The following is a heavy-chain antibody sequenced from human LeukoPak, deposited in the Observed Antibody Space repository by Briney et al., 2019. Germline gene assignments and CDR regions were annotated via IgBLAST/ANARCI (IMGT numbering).Heavy chain of an antibody. D-gene: IGHD5-18*01. V-gene: IGHV3-23*01. CDR2: ISGSGVST. Sequence: PGGSLRLSCAASGFTFSNYAMSWVRQAPGKGLEWVSAISGSGVSTYYADSVKGRFTISRGNSKNTLYLQMNSLRAEDTAVYYCASRLDTAMVYPFDYWGQGTLVTVSS. CDR3: ASRLDTAMVYPFDY. J-gene: IGHJ4*02. CDR1: GFTFSNYA.